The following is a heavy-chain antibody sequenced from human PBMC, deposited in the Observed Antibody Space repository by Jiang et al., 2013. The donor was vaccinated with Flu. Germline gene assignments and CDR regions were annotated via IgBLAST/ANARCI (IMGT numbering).Heavy chain of an antibody. CDR3: ARAAYFYDSGGLPHFDH. V-gene: IGHV1-2*04. J-gene: IGHJ4*02. CDR2: INPDSGGT. Sequence: GAEVKKPGASVKVSCKASGYTFSGYYIHWVRQAPGQGLEWMGWINPDSGGTSPAQKFHGWVTMTRDTSISIAYMELSRLRSDDTAVYYCARAAYFYDSGGLPHFDHWGQGTLVTVSS. D-gene: IGHD3-22*01. CDR1: GYTFSGYY.